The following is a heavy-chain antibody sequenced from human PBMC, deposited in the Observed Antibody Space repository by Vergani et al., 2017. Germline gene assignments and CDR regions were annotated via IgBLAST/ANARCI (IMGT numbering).Heavy chain of an antibody. CDR1: GFTVSSNY. CDR3: ARARAYSSGWSDY. V-gene: IGHV3-7*01. Sequence: EVQLVESGGGLVQPGGSLRLSCAASGFTVSSNYMSWVRQAPGKGLEWVANIKQDGSEKYYVDSVKGRFTISRDNAKNSLYLQMNSLRAEDTAVYYCARARAYSSGWSDYWGQGTLVTVSS. D-gene: IGHD6-19*01. CDR2: IKQDGSEK. J-gene: IGHJ4*02.